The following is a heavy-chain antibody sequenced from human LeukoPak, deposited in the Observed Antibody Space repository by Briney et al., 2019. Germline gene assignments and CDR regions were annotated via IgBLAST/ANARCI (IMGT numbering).Heavy chain of an antibody. D-gene: IGHD3-3*01. CDR2: INPNSGGT. CDR1: GYTFTGYY. J-gene: IGHJ6*03. V-gene: IGHV1-2*02. CDR3: ARDWPKDGGTYYDFWSGRAYYMDV. Sequence: VSVTVSCKASGYTFTGYYMHWVRQAPGQGLEWMGWINPNSGGTNYAQKFQGRVTMTRDTSISTAYMELSRLRSDDTAVYYCARDWPKDGGTYYDFWSGRAYYMDVWGKGTTVTVSS.